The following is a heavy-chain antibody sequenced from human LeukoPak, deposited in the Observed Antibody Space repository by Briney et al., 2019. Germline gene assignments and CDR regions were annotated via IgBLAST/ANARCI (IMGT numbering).Heavy chain of an antibody. D-gene: IGHD6-19*01. J-gene: IGHJ4*02. CDR1: GASISGSGYY. Sequence: PSETLSLTCAVSGASISGSGYYWGWIRQPPGKGLEWIGSIYYSGSTYYNASLKSRVTISVDKSKNQFSLKLTSVTAADTAVYYCVAAAVAVDYWGQGTLVTVSS. V-gene: IGHV4-39*07. CDR3: VAAAVAVDY. CDR2: IYYSGST.